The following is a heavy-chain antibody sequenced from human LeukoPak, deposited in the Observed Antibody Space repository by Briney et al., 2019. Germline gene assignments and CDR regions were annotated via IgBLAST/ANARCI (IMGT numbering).Heavy chain of an antibody. CDR1: GGSISSYY. Sequence: KTSETLSLTCTVSGGSISSYYWSWIRQPAGKGLEWIGRIYTSGSTNYNPSLKSRVTMSVDTSKNQFSLKLSSVTAADTAVYYCARVEMATNRWSRRDNWFDPWGQGTLVTVSS. V-gene: IGHV4-4*07. J-gene: IGHJ5*02. D-gene: IGHD5-24*01. CDR2: IYTSGST. CDR3: ARVEMATNRWSRRDNWFDP.